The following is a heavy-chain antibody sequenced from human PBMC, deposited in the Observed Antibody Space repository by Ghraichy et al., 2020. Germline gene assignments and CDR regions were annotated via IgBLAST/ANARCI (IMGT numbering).Heavy chain of an antibody. V-gene: IGHV1-2*02. CDR2: INPNSGGT. J-gene: IGHJ5*02. CDR3: ARALYSSGINWFDP. Sequence: ASVKVSCKASGYTFTGYYMHWVRQAPGQGLEWMGWINPNSGGTNYAQKFQGRVTMTRDTSISTAYMELSRLRSDDTAVYYCARALYSSGINWFDPWGQGTLVTVSS. D-gene: IGHD6-19*01. CDR1: GYTFTGYY.